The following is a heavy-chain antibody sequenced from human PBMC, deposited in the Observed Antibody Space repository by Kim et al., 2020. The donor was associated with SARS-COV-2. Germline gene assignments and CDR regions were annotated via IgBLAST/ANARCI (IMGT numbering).Heavy chain of an antibody. CDR1: GGSISSGGYY. D-gene: IGHD3-22*01. CDR3: ARARITMIVVVTHFDY. J-gene: IGHJ4*02. V-gene: IGHV4-31*03. CDR2: IYYSGST. Sequence: SETLSLTCTVSGGSISSGGYYWSWIRQHPGKGLEWIGFIYYSGSTYYNPSLKSRVTISVDTSKNQFSLKLSSVTAADTAVYYCARARITMIVVVTHFDYWGQGTLVTVSS.